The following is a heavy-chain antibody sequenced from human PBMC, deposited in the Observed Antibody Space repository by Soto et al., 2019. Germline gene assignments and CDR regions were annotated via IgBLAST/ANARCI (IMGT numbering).Heavy chain of an antibody. J-gene: IGHJ5*02. Sequence: SETLSLTCTVSGGSISSGGYYWSWIRQHPGKGLEWIGYIYYSGSTYYNPSLKSRVTISVDTSKNQFSLELRSLRSDDTAVYYCARSIAALGWFDPWGQGTLVTVSS. CDR1: GGSISSGGYY. D-gene: IGHD6-6*01. CDR2: IYYSGST. V-gene: IGHV4-31*03. CDR3: ARSIAALGWFDP.